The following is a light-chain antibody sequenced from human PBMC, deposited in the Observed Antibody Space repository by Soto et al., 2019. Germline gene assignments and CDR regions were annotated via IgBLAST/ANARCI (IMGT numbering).Light chain of an antibody. CDR3: QQYNVYST. CDR2: DAS. J-gene: IGKJ4*01. V-gene: IGKV1-5*01. Sequence: DIQMTQSPSTLSATAGDRVTITCRASQSISSWLAWYQQKPGKAPKLLIYDASNLESGVPSRFSGSGSGTEFTLTISNLQPDDFATYYCQQYNVYSTFGGGTKVEIK. CDR1: QSISSW.